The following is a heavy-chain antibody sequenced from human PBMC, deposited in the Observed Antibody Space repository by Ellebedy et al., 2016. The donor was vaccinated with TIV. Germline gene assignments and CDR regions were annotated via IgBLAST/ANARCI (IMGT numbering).Heavy chain of an antibody. CDR1: GYTFTGYC. J-gene: IGHJ4*02. D-gene: IGHD2-2*02. Sequence: ASVKVSXXASGYTFTGYCMHWVRQAPGQGLEWMGWINPNSGGTNYAQKFQGRVTMTRDTSISTAYMELSRLTSDDTAAYYCARNTHFDYWGQGTLVIVSS. CDR2: INPNSGGT. CDR3: ARNTHFDY. V-gene: IGHV1-2*02.